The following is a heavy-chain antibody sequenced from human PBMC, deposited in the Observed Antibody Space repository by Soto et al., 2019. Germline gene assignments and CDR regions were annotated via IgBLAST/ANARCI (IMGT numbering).Heavy chain of an antibody. D-gene: IGHD1-1*01. CDR2: IMPVFPTP. J-gene: IGHJ6*02. CDR1: GGTFSTSA. Sequence: QVQLVQSGAEVKKPGSSVKVSCKACGGTFSTSAISWVRQAPGQGLEWVGGIMPVFPTPDYAQNFQGRVTITADESTTTAYLELTSLRADDTAVYYCARDKGRLQLGGNYYYILDVWGQGTAITVSS. CDR3: ARDKGRLQLGGNYYYILDV. V-gene: IGHV1-69*12.